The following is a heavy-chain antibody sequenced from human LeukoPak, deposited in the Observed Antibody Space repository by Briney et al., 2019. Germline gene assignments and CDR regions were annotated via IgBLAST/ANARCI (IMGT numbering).Heavy chain of an antibody. CDR1: GGSFSGYY. CDR3: ARGFDAPYFDY. Sequence: SETLSLTCAVYGGSFSGYYWSWIRQPPGKGLEWIGEINHSGGTNYNPSLKSRVTISVDTSKNQFSLKLSSVTAADTAVYYCARGFDAPYFDYWGQGTLVTVSS. J-gene: IGHJ4*02. CDR2: INHSGGT. V-gene: IGHV4-34*01.